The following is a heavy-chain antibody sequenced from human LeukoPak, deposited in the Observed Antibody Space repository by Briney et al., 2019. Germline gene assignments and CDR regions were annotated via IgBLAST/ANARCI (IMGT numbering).Heavy chain of an antibody. Sequence: SDTRYSPSFQGQVTISADKSISTAYLQWSSLKASDTAMYYCARLGMAAKTYYYYYGMDVWGQGTTVTVSS. CDR2: SDT. J-gene: IGHJ6*02. D-gene: IGHD1-14*01. V-gene: IGHV5-51*01. CDR3: ARLGMAAKTYYYYYGMDV.